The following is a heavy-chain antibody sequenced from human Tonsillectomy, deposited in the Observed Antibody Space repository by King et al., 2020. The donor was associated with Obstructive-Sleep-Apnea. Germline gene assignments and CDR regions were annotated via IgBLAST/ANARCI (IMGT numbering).Heavy chain of an antibody. CDR1: GASISSSY. J-gene: IGHJ5*02. Sequence: QLQESGPGLVKPSETLSLTCTVSGASISSSYLSWIRQPPGKGPDWIGYMSYSGNTNYSPSLKSRLTLSLATSKNQSSLKLTSVTAAATAVYYCTRHTSELGWFDPWGQGTLVTVSS. V-gene: IGHV4-59*08. D-gene: IGHD3-16*01. CDR3: TRHTSELGWFDP. CDR2: MSYSGNT.